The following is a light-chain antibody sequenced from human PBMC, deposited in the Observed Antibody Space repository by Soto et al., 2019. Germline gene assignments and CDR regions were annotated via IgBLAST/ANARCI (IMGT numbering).Light chain of an antibody. CDR1: GSDVGYYNY. V-gene: IGLV2-14*01. Sequence: QSVLTQPASVSRSPGQSITNSCTGTGSDVGYYNYVSWYQHHPGKAPKVMIYEVSNRPSGVSNRFSGPKSGNTASLTISGLQAEDEADYYCTSFTATSTYVFGTGTKVTVL. J-gene: IGLJ1*01. CDR2: EVS. CDR3: TSFTATSTYV.